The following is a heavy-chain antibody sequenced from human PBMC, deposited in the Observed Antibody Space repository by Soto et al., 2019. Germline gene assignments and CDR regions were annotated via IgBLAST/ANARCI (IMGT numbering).Heavy chain of an antibody. CDR3: PRDEVPAANCLDY. D-gene: IGHD2-2*01. V-gene: IGHV1-18*01. Sequence: ASVKVSCKASGYIFTNYGITWVRQAPGQGLEWMGWISGYNGKTTYAQRLQGRVTMTTDTSTNTAYMELTSLRSDDTAVSYCPRDEVPAANCLDYWGQGTLVTVSA. CDR2: ISGYNGKT. J-gene: IGHJ4*02. CDR1: GYIFTNYG.